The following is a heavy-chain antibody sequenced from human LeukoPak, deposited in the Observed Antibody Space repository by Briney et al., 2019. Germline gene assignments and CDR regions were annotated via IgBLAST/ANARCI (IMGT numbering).Heavy chain of an antibody. Sequence: PSETLPLTCTVSGGSISSSSYYWGWIRQPPGKGLEWIGSIYYSGNTNYNPSLKSRVTVSVDTSKNQFSLRLGSVTAADTAVYYCARGPSGSYGFRFDPWGQGTLVTVSS. D-gene: IGHD1-26*01. CDR1: GGSISSSSYY. J-gene: IGHJ5*02. CDR3: ARGPSGSYGFRFDP. V-gene: IGHV4-39*07. CDR2: IYYSGNT.